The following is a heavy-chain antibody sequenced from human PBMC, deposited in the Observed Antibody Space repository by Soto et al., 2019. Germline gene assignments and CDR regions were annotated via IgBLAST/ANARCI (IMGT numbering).Heavy chain of an antibody. Sequence: QVQLVQSGAEVKKPGASVKVSCKTSGYTLTSYAIHWVRQAPGQRLEWMGWINTGNGNTYYSQKFQGRVTITRDTSASTGYMELSSLRSEDTAVYYCARYYYDSSGYSYWGQGTLVTVSS. D-gene: IGHD3-22*01. V-gene: IGHV1-3*04. CDR2: INTGNGNT. CDR1: GYTLTSYA. J-gene: IGHJ4*02. CDR3: ARYYYDSSGYSY.